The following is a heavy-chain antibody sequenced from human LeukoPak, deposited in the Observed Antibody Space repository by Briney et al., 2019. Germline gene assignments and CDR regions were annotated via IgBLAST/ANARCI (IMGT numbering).Heavy chain of an antibody. CDR1: GITFSSYS. V-gene: IGHV3-21*01. Sequence: GGSLRLSCAASGITFSSYSMNWVRQAPGKGLEWVSSISSSSSYIYYADSVKGRFTISRDNAKNSLYLHMNSLRAEDTAVYYCAELGITMIGGVWGKGTTVTISS. CDR3: AELGITMIGGV. J-gene: IGHJ6*04. CDR2: ISSSSSYI. D-gene: IGHD3-10*02.